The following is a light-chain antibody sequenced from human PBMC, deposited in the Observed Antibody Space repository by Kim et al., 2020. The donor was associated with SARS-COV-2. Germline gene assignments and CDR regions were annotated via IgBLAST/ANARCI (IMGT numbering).Light chain of an antibody. J-gene: IGKJ4*01. CDR2: ATS. V-gene: IGKV1-39*01. CDR3: QQSYSTPYI. CDR1: QNIRTY. Sequence: SAAVGDRVTITCRASQNIRTYLNWYQQRPGKAPNLLIFATSNLQSGVPSRFSGSGSGTDFTLTISGLQPEDGATYYCQQSYSTPYIFGGGTKLEIK.